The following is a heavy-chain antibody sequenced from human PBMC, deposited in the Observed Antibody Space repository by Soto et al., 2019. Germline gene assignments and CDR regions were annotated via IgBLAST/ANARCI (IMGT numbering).Heavy chain of an antibody. CDR2: INPNSGGT. CDR3: ARSLYCSGGSCYPSSTPFDY. D-gene: IGHD2-15*01. CDR1: GYTFTGYS. Sequence: AAAKVSCEASGYTFTGYSMHWVRQAPGQGLEWMGWINPNSGGTNYAQKFQGWVTMTRDTSISTAYMELSRLRSDDTAVYYCARSLYCSGGSCYPSSTPFDYWGQGTLVTVSS. V-gene: IGHV1-2*04. J-gene: IGHJ4*02.